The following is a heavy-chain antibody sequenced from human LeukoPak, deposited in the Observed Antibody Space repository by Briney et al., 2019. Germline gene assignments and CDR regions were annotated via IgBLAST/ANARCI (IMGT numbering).Heavy chain of an antibody. Sequence: ASVKVSCKASGYTFTSYAMHWVRQAPGQRLEWMGWINAGNGNTKYSQKFQGRVTITRDTSASTAYMELSSLRSEDTAVYYCARGPLPHCSGGSCYGGANNWFDPWGQGTLATVSS. CDR3: ARGPLPHCSGGSCYGGANNWFDP. CDR2: INAGNGNT. D-gene: IGHD2-15*01. V-gene: IGHV1-3*01. CDR1: GYTFTSYA. J-gene: IGHJ5*02.